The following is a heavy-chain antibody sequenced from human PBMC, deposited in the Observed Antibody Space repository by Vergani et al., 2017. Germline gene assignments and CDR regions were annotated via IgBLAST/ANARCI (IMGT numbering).Heavy chain of an antibody. CDR3: TRQPQEGASGPPSVPT. Sequence: VLLQEPGPGLVRPSETLSLKCSVSGASIDSFYWSWIRQSPGKGLEWIGSIYHSGSTHYNPSLKSRVTISVDTSKNDFSLKVTSVTAADTAVYYCTRQPQEGASGPPSVPTWGQGISVIVSS. D-gene: IGHD5-12*01. J-gene: IGHJ4*02. CDR1: GASIDSFY. CDR2: IYHSGST. V-gene: IGHV4-59*08.